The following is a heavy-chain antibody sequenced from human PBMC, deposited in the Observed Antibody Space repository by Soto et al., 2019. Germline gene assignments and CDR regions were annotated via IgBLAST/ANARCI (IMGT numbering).Heavy chain of an antibody. CDR2: IKSETDGGTT. Sequence: EVQLVESGGGLVKPGGSLRLSCAASGITVTNTWMSWVRQAPGKGLEWVGRIKSETDGGTTDYGVPVKGRFTISRDDSKNTLYLEMNSLKTDDTAVYYCVSNTYYFGSGGYHNSLNWFGPWGQGTLVTVSS. V-gene: IGHV3-15*01. J-gene: IGHJ5*02. CDR3: VSNTYYFGSGGYHNSLNWFGP. CDR1: GITVTNTW. D-gene: IGHD3-10*01.